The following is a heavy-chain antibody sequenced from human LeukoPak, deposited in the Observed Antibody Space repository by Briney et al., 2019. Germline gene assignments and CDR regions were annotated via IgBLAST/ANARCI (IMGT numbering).Heavy chain of an antibody. Sequence: ASVKVSYKASRGTFSNYAISWVRQAPGQGLEWMGGIIPIFGTANYAQKFQGRVTITADKSTSTAYMELSSLRSEDTAVYYCARDLYRIVVVPHYFDYWGQGTLVTVSS. V-gene: IGHV1-69*06. D-gene: IGHD3-22*01. CDR3: ARDLYRIVVVPHYFDY. J-gene: IGHJ4*02. CDR2: IIPIFGTA. CDR1: RGTFSNYA.